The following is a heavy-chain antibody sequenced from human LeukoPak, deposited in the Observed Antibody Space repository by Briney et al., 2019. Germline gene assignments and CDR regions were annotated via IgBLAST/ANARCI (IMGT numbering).Heavy chain of an antibody. CDR3: VRGWAERTGSSFYFDC. V-gene: IGHV3-74*01. D-gene: IGHD1-26*01. CDR1: GFTFSSYW. Sequence: PGGSLRLSCAASGFTFSSYWMHWVRHAPGKGPVWVSRISTDGSSATYADSVRGRFTISRDNAKNTLYLQMNSLRAEDTAVYYCVRGWAERTGSSFYFDCWGQGTLVTVSS. J-gene: IGHJ4*02. CDR2: ISTDGSSA.